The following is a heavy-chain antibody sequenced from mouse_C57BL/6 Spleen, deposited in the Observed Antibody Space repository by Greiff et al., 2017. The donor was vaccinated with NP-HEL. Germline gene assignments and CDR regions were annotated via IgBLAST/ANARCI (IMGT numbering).Heavy chain of an antibody. CDR1: GFNIKDYY. V-gene: IGHV14-2*01. J-gene: IGHJ2*01. CDR2: IDPEDGET. Sequence: VHVKQSGAELVKPGASVKLSCTASGFNIKDYYMHWVKQRTEQGLEWIGRIDPEDGETKYAPKFQGKATITADTSSNTAYLQLSSLTSEDTAVYYCARSYYYGSSYEYFDYWGQGTTLTVSS. D-gene: IGHD1-1*01. CDR3: ARSYYYGSSYEYFDY.